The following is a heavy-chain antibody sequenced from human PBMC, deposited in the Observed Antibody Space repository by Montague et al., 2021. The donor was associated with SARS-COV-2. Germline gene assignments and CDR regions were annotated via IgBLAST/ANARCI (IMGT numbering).Heavy chain of an antibody. D-gene: IGHD2-2*01. CDR3: APAVPVADDS. Sequence: SLSLSFSASGFNFGVYEMNWVRQTPGKGLEWVSYINGGSSVMYYADSVMGRFTISRDNAESSLYLQMNSLRAEDTAVYYCAPAVPVADDSWGQGTLVTVSS. V-gene: IGHV3-48*03. CDR1: GFNFGVYE. CDR2: INGGSSVM. J-gene: IGHJ5*02.